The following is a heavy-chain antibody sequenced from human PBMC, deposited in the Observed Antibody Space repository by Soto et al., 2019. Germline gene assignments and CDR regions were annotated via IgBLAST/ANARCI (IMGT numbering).Heavy chain of an antibody. J-gene: IGHJ4*02. V-gene: IGHV4-39*01. Sequence: VTLSLTGTVSGGSISSRSYYWGWIREPPGKGLEWIGSIYYSGTTYYNPSLKSRVTISVDTSKNQFSLKVSSVTATDTAVYYCARHKDTSSRYLLPDYWGQGTLVTVSS. CDR2: IYYSGTT. D-gene: IGHD6-13*01. CDR3: ARHKDTSSRYLLPDY. CDR1: GGSISSRSYY.